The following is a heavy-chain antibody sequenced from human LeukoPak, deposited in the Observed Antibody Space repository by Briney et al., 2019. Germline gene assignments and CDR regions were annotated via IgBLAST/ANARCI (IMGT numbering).Heavy chain of an antibody. CDR2: IIPIFGTA. V-gene: IGHV1-69*13. CDR3: ARSHIVVVPAAIPYYYYYMDV. Sequence: ASVKVSCKASGGTFSSYAISWVRQAPGQGLEWMGGIIPIFGTANYAQKFQGRVTITADESTSTAYMELSSLRSEDTAVYYCARSHIVVVPAAIPYYYYYMDVWGKGTTVTVSS. D-gene: IGHD2-2*01. CDR1: GGTFSSYA. J-gene: IGHJ6*03.